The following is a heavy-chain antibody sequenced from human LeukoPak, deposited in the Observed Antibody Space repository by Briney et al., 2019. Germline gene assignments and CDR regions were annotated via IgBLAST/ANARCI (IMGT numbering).Heavy chain of an antibody. CDR3: ARRTVTRDWYFDL. Sequence: GGSLRLSCAASGFTFSDYYMSWIRQAPGKGLEWVSYISSSGTTTYYADSVKGRFTISRDNAKNSLYLQMNSLRAEDTAVYYCARRTVTRDWYFDLWGRGTLVTVSS. V-gene: IGHV3-11*01. CDR2: ISSSGTTT. D-gene: IGHD4-17*01. J-gene: IGHJ2*01. CDR1: GFTFSDYY.